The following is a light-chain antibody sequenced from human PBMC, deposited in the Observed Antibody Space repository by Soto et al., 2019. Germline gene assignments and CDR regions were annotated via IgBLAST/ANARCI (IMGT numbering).Light chain of an antibody. CDR1: QRLSSN. CDR3: QQYKNWLALP. CDR2: GVS. J-gene: IGKJ4*01. V-gene: IGKV3-15*01. Sequence: IVMTHSPATLSVSPWGRAALSSSVSQRLSSNLAWYQQKPGQAPRLLIYGVSTRATGVPARFSGSGSGTEFTLTISSLQSEDSAVYYCQQYKNWLALPFGGGTKVDIK.